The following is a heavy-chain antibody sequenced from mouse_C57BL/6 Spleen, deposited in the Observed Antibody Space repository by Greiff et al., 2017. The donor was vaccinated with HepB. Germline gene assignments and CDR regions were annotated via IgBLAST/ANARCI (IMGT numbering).Heavy chain of an antibody. CDR1: GYAFSSYW. V-gene: IGHV1-80*01. J-gene: IGHJ2*01. D-gene: IGHD2-1*01. CDR3: ARLLWSPYYFDY. Sequence: VKLQQSGAELVKPGASVKISCKASGYAFSSYWMNWVKQRPGKGLEWIGQIYPGDGDTNYNGKFKGKATLTADKSSSTAYMQLSSLTSEDSAVYFCARLLWSPYYFDYWGQGTTLTVSS. CDR2: IYPGDGDT.